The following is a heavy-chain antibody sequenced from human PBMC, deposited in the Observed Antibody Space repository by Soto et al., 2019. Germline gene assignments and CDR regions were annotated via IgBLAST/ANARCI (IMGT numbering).Heavy chain of an antibody. CDR3: ARDMSSWRPDY. V-gene: IGHV1-18*04. Sequence: GGSVKVSFKACGYPFTSYGISWVRQAPGQGLEWMGWISAYNGNTNYAQKLQGRVTMTTDTSTSTAYMELRSLRSDDTAVYYCARDMSSWRPDYWGQGTLVTVS. D-gene: IGHD6-13*01. CDR1: GYPFTSYG. CDR2: ISAYNGNT. J-gene: IGHJ4*02.